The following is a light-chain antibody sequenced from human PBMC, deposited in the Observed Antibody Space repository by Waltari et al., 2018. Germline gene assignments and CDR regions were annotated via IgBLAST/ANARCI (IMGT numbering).Light chain of an antibody. CDR1: SSNIGAGYD. CDR3: QSYDSSLSGSRVV. J-gene: IGLJ2*01. Sequence: QSVLTQSPSVSGAPGQRVTISCTGSSSNIGAGYDVHWYQQLPGTAPKLPFYGSSNGPTVVPDRFSGSKSGTSASLAITGLQAEDEADYYCQSYDSSLSGSRVVFGGGTKLTVL. CDR2: GSS. V-gene: IGLV1-40*01.